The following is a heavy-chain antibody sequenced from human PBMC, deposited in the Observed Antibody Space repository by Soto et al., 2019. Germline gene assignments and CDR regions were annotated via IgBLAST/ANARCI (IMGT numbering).Heavy chain of an antibody. V-gene: IGHV3-23*01. Sequence: VHLLESGGGLLEPGESLRLSCGASGFTFSSCVMSWVRQAPGKGLEWVSCITDSGSGTYYADSVKGRFTISRDNSKNTMYLQMNNLRAEATGVYYCAKGLINGRWYAADWGQGTLVTVSS. J-gene: IGHJ4*02. D-gene: IGHD6-13*01. CDR3: AKGLINGRWYAAD. CDR2: ITDSGSGT. CDR1: GFTFSSCV.